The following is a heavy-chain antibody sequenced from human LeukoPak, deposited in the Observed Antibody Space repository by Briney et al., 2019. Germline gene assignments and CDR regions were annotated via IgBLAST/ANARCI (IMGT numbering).Heavy chain of an antibody. J-gene: IGHJ1*01. V-gene: IGHV4-59*01. CDR1: GGSIISYY. CDR2: IDYSGST. D-gene: IGHD6-13*01. CDR3: ARSGGLYTSTWYFHR. Sequence: SETLSLTCTVSGGSIISYYWSWIRQPPGKGLEWIGYIDYSGSTIHNPSLKSRVTISVNTSKNQFSLRLTSVTAADTAVYYCARSGGLYTSTWYFHRWGQGTLVTVSS.